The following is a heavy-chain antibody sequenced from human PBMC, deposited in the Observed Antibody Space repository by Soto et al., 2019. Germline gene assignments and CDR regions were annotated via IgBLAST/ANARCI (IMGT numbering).Heavy chain of an antibody. D-gene: IGHD3-10*01. J-gene: IGHJ6*02. CDR2: IYPGDSDT. Sequence: PGEALKISCKGSGYSFTSYWIGWVRQMPGKGLEWMGIIYPGDSDTRYSPSFQGQVTISADKSISTAYLQWSSLKASDTAMYYCAGRFYYGSEYQYYLAFWTQRTSVPVSS. CDR3: AGRFYYGSEYQYYLAF. CDR1: GYSFTSYW. V-gene: IGHV5-51*01.